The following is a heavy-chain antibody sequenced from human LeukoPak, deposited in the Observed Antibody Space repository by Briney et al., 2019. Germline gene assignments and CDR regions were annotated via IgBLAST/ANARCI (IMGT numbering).Heavy chain of an antibody. D-gene: IGHD3-9*01. V-gene: IGHV3-64D*09. J-gene: IGHJ3*02. CDR2: ISSNGGST. Sequence: PGGSLRLSCSASGFTFSMSAMHWVRQGPGKGLQYVSAISSNGGSTYYADSVKGRFTISRDNSKNTLYLQMSSLRAEDTVVYYCVKGRYEILTGYYDAFDIWGQGTMVTVSS. CDR3: VKGRYEILTGYYDAFDI. CDR1: GFTFSMSA.